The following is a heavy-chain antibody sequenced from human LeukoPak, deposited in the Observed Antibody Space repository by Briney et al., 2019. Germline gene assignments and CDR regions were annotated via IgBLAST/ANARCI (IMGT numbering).Heavy chain of an antibody. J-gene: IGHJ4*02. CDR1: GGSISSGSYY. D-gene: IGHD2-15*01. V-gene: IGHV4-61*02. CDR2: IYTSGST. Sequence: SETLSLTCTVSGGSISSGSYYWSWIRQPAGKGLEWIGRIYTSGSTNYNPSLKGRVTISVDTSKNQFFLKLSSVTAAGTAVYYCARGPTYCSSSSCLQGEWGQGTLVTVSS. CDR3: ARGPTYCSSSSCLQGE.